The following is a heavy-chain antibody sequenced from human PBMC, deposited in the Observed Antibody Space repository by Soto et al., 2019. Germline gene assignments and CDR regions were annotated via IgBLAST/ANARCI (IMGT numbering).Heavy chain of an antibody. CDR1: GFTFSSYA. Sequence: GGSLRLSCAASGFTFSSYAMSWVRQAPGKGLEWVSYISSSSSYTNYADSVKGRFTISRDNAKNSLYLQMNSLRAEDMAVYYCAKFGGSGWSQSDYWGQGTLVTVSS. D-gene: IGHD6-19*01. J-gene: IGHJ4*02. CDR3: AKFGGSGWSQSDY. CDR2: ISSSSSYT. V-gene: IGHV3-11*03.